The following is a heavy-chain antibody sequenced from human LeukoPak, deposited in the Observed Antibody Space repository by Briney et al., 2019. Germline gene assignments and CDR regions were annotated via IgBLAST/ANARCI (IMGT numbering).Heavy chain of an antibody. Sequence: SETLSLTCAVSGGSISSSTWWTWVRQPPGKGLEWIGEIYHGGSTNYNPSLKSRVTISVDKPKNQFSLKLSSVTAADTAVYYCAREGAVIKYFDYWGQGTLVTVSS. CDR3: AREGAVIKYFDY. V-gene: IGHV4-4*02. CDR2: IYHGGST. J-gene: IGHJ4*02. D-gene: IGHD4-11*01. CDR1: GGSISSSTW.